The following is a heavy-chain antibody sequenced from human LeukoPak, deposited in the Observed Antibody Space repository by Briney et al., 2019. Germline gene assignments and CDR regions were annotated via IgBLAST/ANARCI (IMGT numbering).Heavy chain of an antibody. CDR3: ARHSGSYYRY. D-gene: IGHD1-26*01. J-gene: IGHJ4*02. CDR2: IYNSGST. CDR1: GGSISSSNYY. Sequence: SETLSLTCIVSGGSISSSNYYWGWLRQPPGKGLEWIGSIYNSGSTYYNPSLKSRVTISVDTSKNQFSLKLSSVTAADTAVYYCARHSGSYYRYWGQGTLVTVSS. V-gene: IGHV4-39*01.